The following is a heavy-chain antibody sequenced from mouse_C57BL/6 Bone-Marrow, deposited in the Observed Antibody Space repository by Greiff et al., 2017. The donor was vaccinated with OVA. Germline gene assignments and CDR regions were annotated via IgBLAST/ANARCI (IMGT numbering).Heavy chain of an antibody. V-gene: IGHV1-9*01. CDR1: GYTFTGYW. J-gene: IGHJ2*01. CDR3: ASPSHLYYGSSYGFDY. CDR2: ILPGSGST. Sequence: VQLQQSGAELMKPGASVKLSCKATGYTFTGYWIEWVKQRPGHGLEWIGEILPGSGSTNYNEKFKGKATFTADTSSNTAYMQLSSLTTEDSAIYYCASPSHLYYGSSYGFDYWGQGTTLTVSS. D-gene: IGHD1-1*01.